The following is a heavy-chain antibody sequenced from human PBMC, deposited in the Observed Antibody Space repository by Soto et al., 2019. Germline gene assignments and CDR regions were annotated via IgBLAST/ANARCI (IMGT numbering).Heavy chain of an antibody. CDR2: INADNGNT. CDR3: VKDRIIMARRVLLMHY. Sequence: QVQLVQSGAEVKKPGASVKVSCKASGYRFSNYALHWVRQAPGQRLEWMGWINADNGNTKYSQKFQGRISITKDTPASTVYMELNSLRSEDTAIYYSVKDRIIMARRVLLMHYWGQGTLVTVSS. D-gene: IGHD3-10*01. V-gene: IGHV1-3*01. CDR1: GYRFSNYA. J-gene: IGHJ4*02.